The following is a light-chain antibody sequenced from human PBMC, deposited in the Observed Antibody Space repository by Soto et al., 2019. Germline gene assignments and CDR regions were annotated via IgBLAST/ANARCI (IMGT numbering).Light chain of an antibody. CDR2: FGS. V-gene: IGKV2-28*01. Sequence: EIVITHSPLTLPVTPGEPASISCRSSQSLLYNNTYNYLDWYVQKPGQSPQLLIYFGSNRAPGVPDRFSGSGSGTDFTLKINRVEAEDVGTYYCMQALQSLTFGQGTRLEI. CDR1: QSLLYNNTYNY. CDR3: MQALQSLT. J-gene: IGKJ5*01.